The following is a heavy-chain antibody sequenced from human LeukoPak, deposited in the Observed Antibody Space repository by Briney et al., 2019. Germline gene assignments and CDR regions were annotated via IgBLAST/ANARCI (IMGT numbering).Heavy chain of an antibody. J-gene: IGHJ4*02. D-gene: IGHD3-10*01. CDR3: AKDRRFGELFVH. V-gene: IGHV3-23*01. Sequence: GGSPRLSCAASGFTSSSYAMSWVRQAPGKGLEWVSAISGSGGSTYYADSVKGRFTISRDNSKNTLYLQMNSLRAEDTAVYYCAKDRRFGELFVHWGQGTLVTVSS. CDR2: ISGSGGST. CDR1: GFTSSSYA.